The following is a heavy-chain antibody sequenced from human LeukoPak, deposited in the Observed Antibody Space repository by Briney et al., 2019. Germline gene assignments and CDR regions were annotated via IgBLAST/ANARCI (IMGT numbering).Heavy chain of an antibody. V-gene: IGHV3-21*01. Sequence: GGSLRLSCAASGFTFSSYSMNWFRQAPGKGLEWVSSISSSSSYIYYADSVKGRFTISRDNAKNSLYLQMNSLRAEDTAVYYCALGYYDSSGYYYLAYWGQGTLVTVSS. CDR3: ALGYYDSSGYYYLAY. CDR1: GFTFSSYS. D-gene: IGHD3-22*01. CDR2: ISSSSSYI. J-gene: IGHJ4*02.